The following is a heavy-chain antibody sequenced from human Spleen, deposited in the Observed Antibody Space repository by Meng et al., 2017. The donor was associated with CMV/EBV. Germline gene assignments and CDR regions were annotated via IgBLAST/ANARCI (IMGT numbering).Heavy chain of an antibody. CDR1: GDSISYYY. D-gene: IGHD2-2*02. J-gene: IGHJ4*02. Sequence: SETLSLTCIVSGDSISYYYWSWIRQPPGKGLEWIGYISNSGSTNYNPSLKSRVTISVDTSKNQFSLKLSSVTAADTAVYYCARDHCSGTSCYREIDYWGQGTLVTVSS. CDR2: ISNSGST. CDR3: ARDHCSGTSCYREIDY. V-gene: IGHV4-59*01.